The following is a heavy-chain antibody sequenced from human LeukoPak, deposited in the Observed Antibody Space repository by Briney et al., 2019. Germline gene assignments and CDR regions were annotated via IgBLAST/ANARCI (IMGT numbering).Heavy chain of an antibody. Sequence: KPSQTLSLTCTVSGGTISSGGYDWSWIRQHPGKGLEWIGYIYYSGSTYYNPSLKSRVTISVDTSKNQFSLKLSSVTAADTAVYYCARWPVTMVRYFDYWGQGTLVTVSS. V-gene: IGHV4-31*03. CDR1: GGTISSGGYD. D-gene: IGHD3-10*01. J-gene: IGHJ4*02. CDR2: IYYSGST. CDR3: ARWPVTMVRYFDY.